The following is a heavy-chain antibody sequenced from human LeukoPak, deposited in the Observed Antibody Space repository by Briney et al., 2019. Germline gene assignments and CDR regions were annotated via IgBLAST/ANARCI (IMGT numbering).Heavy chain of an antibody. J-gene: IGHJ3*02. D-gene: IGHD2-2*01. CDR2: ISSSGSTI. Sequence: GGSLRLSCAASGFTFSDYYMSWIRQAPGKGLEWVSYISSSGSTIYYADSVKGRFTISRDNAKNSLYLQMNSLRAEDTAVYYCARDTFLIVVVPAAPGGAFDIWGQGTMVTVSS. CDR3: ARDTFLIVVVPAAPGGAFDI. CDR1: GFTFSDYY. V-gene: IGHV3-11*01.